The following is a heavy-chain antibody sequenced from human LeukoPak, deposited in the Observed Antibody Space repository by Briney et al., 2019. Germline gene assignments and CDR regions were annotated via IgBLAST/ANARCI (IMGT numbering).Heavy chain of an antibody. D-gene: IGHD2-2*01. CDR3: ARDAPFKYCSSTSCSGFDY. J-gene: IGHJ4*02. CDR2: INPSGGST. Sequence: ASVKVSCKASGYTFTSYYMHWVRQAPGQGVEWMGIINPSGGSTSYAQKHQGRINMTRDTSTSTVYMELSSLRTEDTAVYYCARDAPFKYCSSTSCSGFDYWGQGTLVTVSS. V-gene: IGHV1-46*03. CDR1: GYTFTSYY.